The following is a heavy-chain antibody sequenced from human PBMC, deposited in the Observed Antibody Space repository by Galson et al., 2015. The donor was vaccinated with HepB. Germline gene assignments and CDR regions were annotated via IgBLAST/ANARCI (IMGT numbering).Heavy chain of an antibody. J-gene: IGHJ5*02. CDR2: INPNSGGT. Sequence: SVKVSCKASGYTFTGYYMHWVRQAPGQGLEWMGWINPNSGGTNYAQKFQGRVTMTRDTSISTAYMELSRLRSDDTAVYYCARDGEGIAAAGCPWFDPWGQGTLVTVSS. D-gene: IGHD6-13*01. CDR1: GYTFTGYY. CDR3: ARDGEGIAAAGCPWFDP. V-gene: IGHV1-2*02.